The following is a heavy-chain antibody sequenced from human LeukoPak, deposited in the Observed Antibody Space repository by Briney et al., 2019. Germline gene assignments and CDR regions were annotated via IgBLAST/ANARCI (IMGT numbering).Heavy chain of an antibody. CDR1: GYTFTDYY. D-gene: IGHD2-21*02. V-gene: IGHV1-2*02. CDR3: ARAKLDDCGGVCDQYFQH. J-gene: IGHJ1*01. CDR2: INPNSGGT. Sequence: EASVKVSCKASGYTFTDYYMHWVRQAPGQGLEWMGWINPNSGGTNFAQKFQGRVTLTRDTSINTAYMELSSLRSDDTAVYYCARAKLDDCGGVCDQYFQHWGQGTLVTVSS.